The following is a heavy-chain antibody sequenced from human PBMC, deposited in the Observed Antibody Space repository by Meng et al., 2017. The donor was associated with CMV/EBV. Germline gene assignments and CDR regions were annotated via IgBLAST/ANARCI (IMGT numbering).Heavy chain of an antibody. CDR2: ISYDGSNK. D-gene: IGHD3-3*01. J-gene: IGHJ4*02. CDR3: ARGLRMEWPFDY. V-gene: IGHV3-30*04. CDR1: GFTFSSYA. Sequence: GGSLRLSCAACGFTFSSYAMHWVRQAPGKGLEWVAVISYDGSNKYYADSVKGRFTISRDNSKNTLYLQMNSLRAEDTAVYYCARGLRMEWPFDYWGQGTLVTVSS.